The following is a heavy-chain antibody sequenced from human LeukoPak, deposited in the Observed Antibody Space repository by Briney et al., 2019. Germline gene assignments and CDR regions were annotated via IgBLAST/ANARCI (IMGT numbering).Heavy chain of an antibody. V-gene: IGHV3-7*03. CDR2: IRQDGDTK. CDR1: GFPFNAYW. D-gene: IGHD6-13*01. Sequence: GGSLRLSCAASGFPFNAYWMTWVRQAPGKGLEWVADIRQDGDTKYYVDSVKGRFTISRDNAMNSLYLQMNSLRAEDTAIYYCARSLPYGTTWYGRSDFWGQGTLVTASS. CDR3: ARSLPYGTTWYGRSDF. J-gene: IGHJ4*02.